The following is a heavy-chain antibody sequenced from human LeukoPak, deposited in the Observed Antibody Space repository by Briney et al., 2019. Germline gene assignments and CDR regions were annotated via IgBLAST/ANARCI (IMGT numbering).Heavy chain of an antibody. V-gene: IGHV3-7*03. CDR2: INQDGSEK. CDR3: ARVRIVAGIDC. D-gene: IGHD5-12*01. J-gene: IGHJ4*02. CDR1: EFTFSSHW. Sequence: GSLRLFRAASEFTFSSHWMGWVRQGPGEGLAWVANINQDGSEKYFVDSVKGRFTISRDNAKNSLYLQMNSLRAEDAAVYYCARVRIVAGIDCWGQGTLVTVSS.